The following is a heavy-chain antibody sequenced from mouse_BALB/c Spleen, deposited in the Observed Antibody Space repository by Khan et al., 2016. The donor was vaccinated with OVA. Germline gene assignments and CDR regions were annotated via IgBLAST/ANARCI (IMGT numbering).Heavy chain of an antibody. CDR2: INTYYGDV. CDR1: GYTFTDFT. J-gene: IGHJ3*01. V-gene: IGHV1S137*01. CDR3: TRGGGSRFAY. Sequence: VQLQQSGAELVRPGVSVKISCKGSGYTFTDFTMHWVKQSHAKSLEWIGVINTYYGDVTYNQKFKGKATMTVDKSSSTAYMELARLTSEDSAIHYCTRGGGSRFAYWGQGTLVTVSA.